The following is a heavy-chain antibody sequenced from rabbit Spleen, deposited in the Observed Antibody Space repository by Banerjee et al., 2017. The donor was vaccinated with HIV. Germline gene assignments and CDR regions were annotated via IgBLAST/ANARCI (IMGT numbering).Heavy chain of an antibody. CDR2: VDVGSSGST. J-gene: IGHJ6*01. D-gene: IGHD7-1*01. Sequence: QSLEESGGGLVKPGGTLTLTCTASGVSFSFNNYMCWVRQAPGKGLEWIGCVDVGSSGSTYYASWAKGRFTISKTSSTTVTLQMTSLTAADTATYFCARGDSDHSAGRDLWGPGTLVTVS. CDR1: GVSFSFNNY. V-gene: IGHV1S40*01. CDR3: ARGDSDHSAGRDL.